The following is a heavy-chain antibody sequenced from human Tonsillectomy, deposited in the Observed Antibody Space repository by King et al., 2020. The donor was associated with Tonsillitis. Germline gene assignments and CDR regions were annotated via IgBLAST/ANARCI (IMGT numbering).Heavy chain of an antibody. D-gene: IGHD3-10*01. Sequence: QLQESGPGLVKPSGTLSLTCTVSGGSIRSSTWWSWVRQPPGKGLEGIGEVFHSGSTNYNPSLKSRVTISVDKSKNQFSLRLSSVTAADTAVYYCARAWFGDLSPFDYWGQGTLVTVSS. CDR3: ARAWFGDLSPFDY. J-gene: IGHJ4*02. CDR2: VFHSGST. V-gene: IGHV4-4*02. CDR1: GGSIRSSTW.